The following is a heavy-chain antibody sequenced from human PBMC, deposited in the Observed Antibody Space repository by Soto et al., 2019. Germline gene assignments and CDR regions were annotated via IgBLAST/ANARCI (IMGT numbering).Heavy chain of an antibody. D-gene: IGHD1-20*01. Sequence: QVQLVQSGAEVKKPGASVKVSCKASGYMFSPYDINWVRQAPGQGLELMGWLNPNSGNTGYAQKFQGRVTMTRNTSINTAYMELSSLGSDDTAVYYCARDHRYNWNDEGWFDPWGQGTLGTVSS. V-gene: IGHV1-8*01. J-gene: IGHJ5*02. CDR3: ARDHRYNWNDEGWFDP. CDR1: GYMFSPYD. CDR2: LNPNSGNT.